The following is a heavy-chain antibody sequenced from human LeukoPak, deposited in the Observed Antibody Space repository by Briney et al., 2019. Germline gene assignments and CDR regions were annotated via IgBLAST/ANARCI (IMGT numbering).Heavy chain of an antibody. V-gene: IGHV3-21*01. D-gene: IGHD6-13*01. CDR2: ISSRGTHI. J-gene: IGHJ4*02. Sequence: GGSLRLSCAASGFGFSDYSLSWVRQAPGKVLEWVSFISSRGTHIYYADSVKGRFTISRDNAKASLDLQLNSLRAEDTAVYFCARDFRIAAAVPSYFDYWGPGVLVTVSS. CDR3: ARDFRIAAAVPSYFDY. CDR1: GFGFSDYS.